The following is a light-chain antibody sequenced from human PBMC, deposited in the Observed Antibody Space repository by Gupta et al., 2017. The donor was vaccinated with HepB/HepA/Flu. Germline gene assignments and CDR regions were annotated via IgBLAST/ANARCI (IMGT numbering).Light chain of an antibody. CDR3: QQRSKLT. J-gene: IGKJ3*01. Sequence: EIVLTQSPATLSLSPGERATLSCRASQSVSSYLAWYQQKPGQAPRLLIYDASNRATGIPARFSGSGSGTDFTLTSSSLEPEDFAVYYCQQRSKLTFGHGTKVDIK. CDR2: DAS. V-gene: IGKV3-11*01. CDR1: QSVSSY.